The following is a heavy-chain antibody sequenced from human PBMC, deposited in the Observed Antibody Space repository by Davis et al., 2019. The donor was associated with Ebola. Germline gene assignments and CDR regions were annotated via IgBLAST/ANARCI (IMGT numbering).Heavy chain of an antibody. CDR2: INHSGRT. CDR1: GGSFSGYY. Sequence: SETLSLTCAVYGGSFSGYYWSWIRQPPGKGLEWIGEINHSGRTNYNPSLKSRVTISVDTSKNQFSLTLTSVTAADTAVYYRARGQYKRDYWGQGTLVTVSS. CDR3: ARGQYKRDY. J-gene: IGHJ4*02. V-gene: IGHV4-34*01. D-gene: IGHD1-1*01.